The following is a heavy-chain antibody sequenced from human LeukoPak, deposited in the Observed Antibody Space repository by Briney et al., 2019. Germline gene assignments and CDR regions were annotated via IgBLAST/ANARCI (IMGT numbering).Heavy chain of an antibody. Sequence: GASVKVSCKASGYTFTNYYIHWVRQAPGQGLEWMGIINPGAGSTTYAQKFQGRVTMTRDTSISTAYMELSRLRSDDTAVYYCARGTSGDWFDPWGQGTLVTVSS. V-gene: IGHV1-46*01. CDR1: GYTFTNYY. CDR3: ARGTSGDWFDP. J-gene: IGHJ5*02. CDR2: INPGAGST. D-gene: IGHD2-2*01.